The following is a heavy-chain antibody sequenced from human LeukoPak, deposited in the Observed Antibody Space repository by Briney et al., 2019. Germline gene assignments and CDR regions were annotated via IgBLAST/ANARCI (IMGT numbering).Heavy chain of an antibody. Sequence: SETLSLTCAVSGGSIGSGGYSWSWIRQPPGKGLEWIGYIYHSGSTYYNPSLKSRVTISVDRSKNQFSLKLSSVTAADTAVYYCARATSYYDFWSDQYYFDYWGQGTLVTDSS. CDR2: IYHSGST. J-gene: IGHJ4*02. D-gene: IGHD3-3*01. CDR1: GGSIGSGGYS. V-gene: IGHV4-30-2*01. CDR3: ARATSYYDFWSDQYYFDY.